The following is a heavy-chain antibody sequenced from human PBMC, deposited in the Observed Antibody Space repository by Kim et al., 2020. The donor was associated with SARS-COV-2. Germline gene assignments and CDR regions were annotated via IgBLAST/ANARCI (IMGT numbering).Heavy chain of an antibody. CDR1: GFTFSSYG. V-gene: IGHV3-30*03. CDR2: ISYDGSNK. D-gene: IGHD3-10*01. J-gene: IGHJ6*02. CDR3: ATLHALLWFGELLSLGYYYGMDV. Sequence: GGSLRLSCAASGFTFSSYGMHWVRQAPGKGLEWVAVISYDGSNKYYADSVKGRFTISRDNSKNTLYLQMNSLRAEDTAVYYCATLHALLWFGELLSLGYYYGMDVWGQGTTVTVSS.